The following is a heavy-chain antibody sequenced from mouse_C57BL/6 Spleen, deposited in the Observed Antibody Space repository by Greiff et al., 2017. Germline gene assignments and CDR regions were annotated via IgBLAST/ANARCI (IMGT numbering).Heavy chain of an antibody. CDR1: GYAFSSSW. D-gene: IGHD1-1*01. CDR2: IYPGDGDT. CDR3: ARMYYYGSAWYFEV. Sequence: VQLQQSGPELVKPGASVKISCKASGYAFSSSWMNWVKQRPGKGLEWIGRIYPGDGDTNYNGKFKGKATLTADKSSSTAYMQLSSLTSEDSAVYFCARMYYYGSAWYFEVWGTGTTVTVSA. V-gene: IGHV1-82*01. J-gene: IGHJ1*03.